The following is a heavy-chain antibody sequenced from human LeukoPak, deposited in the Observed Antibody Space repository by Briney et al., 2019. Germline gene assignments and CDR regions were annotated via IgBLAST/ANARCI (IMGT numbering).Heavy chain of an antibody. CDR2: ISSSSSTI. D-gene: IGHD3-3*01. V-gene: IGHV3-48*04. Sequence: PGGSLRLSCAASGFTFSSHSMNWVRQAPGKGLEWVSYISSSSSTIYYADSVKGRFTISRDNAKNSLYLQMNSLRAEDTAVYYCARSRFLEWLLRWMNGMDVWGQGTTVTVSS. J-gene: IGHJ6*02. CDR1: GFTFSSHS. CDR3: ARSRFLEWLLRWMNGMDV.